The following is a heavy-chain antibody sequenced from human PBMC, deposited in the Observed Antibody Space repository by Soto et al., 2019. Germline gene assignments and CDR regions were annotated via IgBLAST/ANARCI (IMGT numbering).Heavy chain of an antibody. J-gene: IGHJ4*02. CDR3: ARASSSGWYFGEMGHFDY. CDR2: INPSGGST. V-gene: IGHV1-46*01. D-gene: IGHD6-19*01. CDR1: GYTFTSYY. Sequence: GASVKVSCKASGYTFTSYYMHWVRQAPGLGLEWMGIINPSGGSTSYAQKFQGRVTMTRDTSTSTVYMELSSLRSEDTAVYYCARASSSGWYFGEMGHFDYWGQGTLVTVS.